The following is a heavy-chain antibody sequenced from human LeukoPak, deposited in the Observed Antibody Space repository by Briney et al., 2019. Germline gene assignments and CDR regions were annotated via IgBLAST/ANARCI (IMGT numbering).Heavy chain of an antibody. CDR1: GGSISSGGSS. J-gene: IGHJ6*02. V-gene: IGHV4-30-2*01. D-gene: IGHD3-10*01. Sequence: SETLSLTCAVSGGSISSGGSSWSWIRQPPGKGLEWIGYIYHSGSTYYNPSLKSRVTISVDRSKNQFSLKLSSVTAADTAVYYCAREVGSNRWFGRDLDVWGQGTTVTVSS. CDR3: AREVGSNRWFGRDLDV. CDR2: IYHSGST.